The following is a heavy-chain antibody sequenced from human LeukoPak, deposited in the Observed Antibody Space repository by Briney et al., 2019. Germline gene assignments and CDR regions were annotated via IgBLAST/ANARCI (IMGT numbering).Heavy chain of an antibody. CDR1: GFTFRSYG. D-gene: IGHD5-18*01. J-gene: IGHJ4*02. V-gene: IGHV3-33*01. CDR3: ARVGYSYGYSLDY. CDR2: IWYDGSNK. Sequence: GGSLRLSCAASGFTFRSYGMHWVRQAPGKGLEWVAVIWYDGSNKYYADSVKGRFTISRDNSKNTLYLQMNSLRAEDTAVYYCARVGYSYGYSLDYWGQGTLVTVSS.